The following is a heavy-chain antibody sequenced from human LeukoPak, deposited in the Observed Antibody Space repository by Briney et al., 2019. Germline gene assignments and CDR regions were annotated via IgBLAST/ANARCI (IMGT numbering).Heavy chain of an antibody. CDR1: GFTFSSYA. CDR2: ISGRGGST. D-gene: IGHD3-9*01. CDR3: AKAKNVLRYFDWLTDY. Sequence: GGSLRLSFAASGFTFSSYAMSVVRQAPRKGLECGSAISGRGGSTYYADSVKGRFTISRDNSKNTLYLQMNSLRAEDTAVYYCAKAKNVLRYFDWLTDYWGQGTLVTVSS. V-gene: IGHV3-23*01. J-gene: IGHJ4*02.